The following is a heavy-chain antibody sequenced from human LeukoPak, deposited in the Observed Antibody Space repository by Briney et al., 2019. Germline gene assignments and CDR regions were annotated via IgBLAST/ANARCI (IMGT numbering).Heavy chain of an antibody. Sequence: GGSLRLSCAASGFTFTSYAMNWVRQAPGKGLEWVSAISGSGGSTYYADSVKGRFTVPRDNSENTLFLQMNSLRAEDTAIYYCAKDTDVVVPEYFQYWGQGTLVTVSS. CDR3: AKDTDVVVPEYFQY. CDR2: ISGSGGST. D-gene: IGHD2-15*01. J-gene: IGHJ1*01. V-gene: IGHV3-23*01. CDR1: GFTFTSYA.